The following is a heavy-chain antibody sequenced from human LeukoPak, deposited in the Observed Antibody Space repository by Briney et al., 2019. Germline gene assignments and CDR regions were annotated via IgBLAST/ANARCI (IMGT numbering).Heavy chain of an antibody. D-gene: IGHD1-1*01. J-gene: IGHJ4*02. CDR1: GFTFDDSV. CDR3: ARGGSGNWNAPFDY. CDR2: ISSSTIYT. Sequence: PGGSLRLSCAASGFTFDDSVMSWVRQAPGKGLEWVPSISSSTIYTYYADSVKGRFTISRDNAKNSLYLQMNSLRAEDTAVYYCARGGSGNWNAPFDYWGQGTLVTVSS. V-gene: IGHV3-21*01.